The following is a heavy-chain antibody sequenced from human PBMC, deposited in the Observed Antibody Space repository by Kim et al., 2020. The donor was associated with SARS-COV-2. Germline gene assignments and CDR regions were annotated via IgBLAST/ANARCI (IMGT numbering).Heavy chain of an antibody. D-gene: IGHD5-18*01. V-gene: IGHV1-69*13. Sequence: SVKVSCKASGGTFSSYAISWVRQAPGQGLEWMGGIIPIFGTANYAQKFQGRVTITADESTSTAYMELSSLRSEDTAVYYCARDSRPPGIQLWLQPHYYYYGMDVWGQGTTVTVSS. J-gene: IGHJ6*02. CDR3: ARDSRPPGIQLWLQPHYYYYGMDV. CDR2: IIPIFGTA. CDR1: GGTFSSYA.